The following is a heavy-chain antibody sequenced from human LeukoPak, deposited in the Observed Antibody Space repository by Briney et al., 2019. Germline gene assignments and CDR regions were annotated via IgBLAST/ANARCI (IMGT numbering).Heavy chain of an antibody. J-gene: IGHJ6*03. V-gene: IGHV3-30*18. CDR2: ISYDGSNK. D-gene: IGHD6-19*01. CDR1: GFTFSSYG. CDR3: AKDLSAVDDSDYYYYYYMDV. Sequence: GGSLRLSCAASGFTFSSYGMHWVRQAPGKGLEWVAVISYDGSNKYYADSVKGRFTISRDNSKNTLYLQMNSLRAEDTAVYYCAKDLSAVDDSDYYYYYYMDVWGKGTTVTVSS.